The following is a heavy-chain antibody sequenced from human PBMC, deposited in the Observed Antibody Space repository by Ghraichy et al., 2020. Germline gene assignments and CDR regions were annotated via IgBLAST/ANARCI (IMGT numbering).Heavy chain of an antibody. D-gene: IGHD6-6*01. V-gene: IGHV4-30-2*01. CDR3: ARYSSSYNWFDP. CDR1: GGSIISGGYS. CDR2: IYHSGST. Sequence: SETLSLTCAVSGGSIISGGYSWSWIRQPPGKGLEWIGYIYHSGSTYYNPSLKSRVTISVDRSKNQFSLKLSSVTAADTAVYYCARYSSSYNWFDPWGQGTLVTVSS. J-gene: IGHJ5*02.